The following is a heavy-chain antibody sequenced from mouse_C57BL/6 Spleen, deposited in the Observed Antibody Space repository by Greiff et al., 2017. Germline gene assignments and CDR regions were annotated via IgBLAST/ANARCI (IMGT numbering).Heavy chain of an antibody. J-gene: IGHJ2*01. Sequence: VQLQQPGAELVKPGASVKLSCKASGYTFTSYWMQWVKQRPGQGLEWIGEIDPSDSYTNYNQKFKGKATLTVDTSSSTAYMQLSSLTSEDSAVYYCANYRGDYWGQGTTLTVSS. V-gene: IGHV1-50*01. CDR3: ANYRGDY. CDR2: IDPSDSYT. D-gene: IGHD2-12*01. CDR1: GYTFTSYW.